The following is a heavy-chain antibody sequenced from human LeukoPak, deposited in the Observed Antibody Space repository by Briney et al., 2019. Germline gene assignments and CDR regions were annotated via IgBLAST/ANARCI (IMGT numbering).Heavy chain of an antibody. Sequence: GTSVKVSCKASGFTFTSSAVQWVRQARGQRLEWIGWIVVGSGNTNYAQKFRERVTITRDMSTSTAYMELSSLRSEDTAVYYCAAVDVVGATRGAFDIWGQGTMVTVSS. J-gene: IGHJ3*02. CDR3: AAVDVVGATRGAFDI. V-gene: IGHV1-58*01. D-gene: IGHD1-26*01. CDR2: IVVGSGNT. CDR1: GFTFTSSA.